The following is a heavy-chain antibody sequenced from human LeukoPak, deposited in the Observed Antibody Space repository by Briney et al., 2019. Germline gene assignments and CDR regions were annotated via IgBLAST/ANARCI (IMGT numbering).Heavy chain of an antibody. Sequence: PSETLSLTCTVSGGSISSYYWSWIRQPPGKGLEWIGYIYYSGSTNYNPSLKSRVTISVDTSKNQFSLKLSSVTAADTAVYYCARDRRGYSYDSLDPSSNWFDPWGQGTLVTVSS. V-gene: IGHV4-59*01. CDR1: GGSISSYY. CDR2: IYYSGST. D-gene: IGHD5-18*01. CDR3: ARDRRGYSYDSLDPSSNWFDP. J-gene: IGHJ5*02.